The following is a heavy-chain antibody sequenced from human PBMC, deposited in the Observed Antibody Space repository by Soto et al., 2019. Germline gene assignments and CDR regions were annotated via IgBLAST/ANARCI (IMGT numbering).Heavy chain of an antibody. CDR1: GFTFSSYA. CDR3: SKDSRPSSYYFDY. V-gene: IGHV3-23*01. CDR2: ISGSGGST. J-gene: IGHJ4*02. Sequence: PVGSLRLSCAASGFTFSSYAMSWVRQAPGKGLEWVSAISGSGGSTYYADSVKGRFTISRDNSKNTLYLQMNSLRAEDTAVYYCSKDSRPSSYYFDYWGQGTLVTVSS. D-gene: IGHD3-10*01.